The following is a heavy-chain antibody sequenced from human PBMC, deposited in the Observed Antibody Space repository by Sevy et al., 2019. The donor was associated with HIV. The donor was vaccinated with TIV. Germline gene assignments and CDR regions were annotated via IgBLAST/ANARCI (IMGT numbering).Heavy chain of an antibody. Sequence: SETLSLTCAVYGGSFSGYYWSWIRQPPGKGLEWIGEINHSGSTNYNPSLKSRVTISVDTSKNQFSLKLSSVTAADTAVYYCARFDPRYYYYMDVWGKGTTVTVSS. CDR3: ARFDPRYYYYMDV. J-gene: IGHJ6*03. CDR1: GGSFSGYY. V-gene: IGHV4-34*01. D-gene: IGHD3-9*01. CDR2: INHSGST.